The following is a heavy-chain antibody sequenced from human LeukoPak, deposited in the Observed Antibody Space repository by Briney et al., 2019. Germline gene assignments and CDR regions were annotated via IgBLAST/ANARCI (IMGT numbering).Heavy chain of an antibody. CDR2: IYSGGST. Sequence: PGGSLRLSCAASGFTVSSNYMSWVRQAPGKGLEWVSVIYSGGSTYYADSVKGRFTISRDNSKNTLYLQMNSLRAEDTAMYYCARSISWIIMIVVNWGQGTLVTVSS. J-gene: IGHJ4*02. CDR1: GFTVSSNY. V-gene: IGHV3-66*01. CDR3: ARSISWIIMIVVN. D-gene: IGHD3-22*01.